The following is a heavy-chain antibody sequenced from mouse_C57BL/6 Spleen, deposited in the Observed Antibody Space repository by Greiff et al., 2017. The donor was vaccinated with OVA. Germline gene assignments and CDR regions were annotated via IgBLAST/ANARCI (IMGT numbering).Heavy chain of an antibody. Sequence: EVQLVESGGGLVKPGGSLKLSCAASGFTFSDYGMHRVRQAPEKGLEWVAYISSGSSTIYYADTVKGRFTISRDNAKNTLFLQMTSLRSEDTAMYYGARGGYYDGSSRYWYFDVWGTGTTVTVSS. D-gene: IGHD1-1*01. V-gene: IGHV5-17*01. CDR1: GFTFSDYG. CDR3: ARGGYYDGSSRYWYFDV. CDR2: ISSGSSTI. J-gene: IGHJ1*03.